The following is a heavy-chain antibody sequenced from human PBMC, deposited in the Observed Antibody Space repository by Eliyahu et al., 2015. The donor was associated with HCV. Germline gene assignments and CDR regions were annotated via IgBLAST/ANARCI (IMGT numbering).Heavy chain of an antibody. CDR1: GGTFSSYA. D-gene: IGHD2-15*01. Sequence: QVQLVQSGAEVKKPGSSVKVSCXASGGTFSSYAISWVRQAPGQGLEWMGRIIPILGIANYAQKFQGRVTITADKSTSTAYMELSSLRSEDTAVYYCARELLFLEDNWFDPWGQGTLVTVSS. CDR3: ARELLFLEDNWFDP. V-gene: IGHV1-69*04. CDR2: IIPILGIA. J-gene: IGHJ5*02.